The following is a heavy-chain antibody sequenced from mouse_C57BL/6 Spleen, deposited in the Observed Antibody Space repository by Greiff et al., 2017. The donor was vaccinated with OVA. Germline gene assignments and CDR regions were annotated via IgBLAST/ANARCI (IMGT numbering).Heavy chain of an antibody. CDR2: IDPSDSYT. Sequence: QVQLQQPGAELVKPGASVKLSCKASGYTFTSYWMQWVKQRPGQGLEWIGEIDPSDSYTNYNQKFKGKATLTVDTSSSTAYMQLSSLTSEDSAVYYCARSHGSPYWYCDVWGTGTTVTVSS. J-gene: IGHJ1*03. CDR1: GYTFTSYW. D-gene: IGHD1-1*01. V-gene: IGHV1-50*01. CDR3: ARSHGSPYWYCDV.